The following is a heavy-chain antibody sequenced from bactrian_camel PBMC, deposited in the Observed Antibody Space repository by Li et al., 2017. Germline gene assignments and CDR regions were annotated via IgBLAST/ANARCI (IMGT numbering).Heavy chain of an antibody. V-gene: IGHV3S6*01. CDR1: GFTFSSYG. J-gene: IGHJ4*01. Sequence: QVQLVESGGGTVQPGGSLTLSCAVSGFTFSSYGMAWVRQAPGKGLEWASSIYTEGSRTYYADSVKGRFTISRDNAKNTLYLQMNNLKPENTAMYYCAALRPPCTVYSGADYKGQGTQVTVS. D-gene: IGHD2*01. CDR2: IYTEGSRT.